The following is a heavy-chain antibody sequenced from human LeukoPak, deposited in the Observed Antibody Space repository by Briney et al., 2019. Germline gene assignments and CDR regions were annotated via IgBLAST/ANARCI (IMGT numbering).Heavy chain of an antibody. D-gene: IGHD1-26*01. CDR3: ARVIVGALSWFDS. Sequence: PGGSLRLSCAASGFTFSSYWMSWVRQAPGKGLEWVANIKQDGSEKYYVDSVKGRFTISRDNAKNSLYLQMNSLRADDAAVYYCARVIVGALSWFDSWGQGTLVTVSS. V-gene: IGHV3-7*02. J-gene: IGHJ5*01. CDR2: IKQDGSEK. CDR1: GFTFSSYW.